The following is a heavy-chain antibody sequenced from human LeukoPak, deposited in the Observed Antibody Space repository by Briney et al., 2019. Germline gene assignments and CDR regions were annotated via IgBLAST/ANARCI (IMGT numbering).Heavy chain of an antibody. J-gene: IGHJ3*01. CDR2: ISSRGST. CDR3: ARVDYGGNSCTFDV. Sequence: PETLSLTCSVSGGSISGSSYYWGWVRQPPGKGLEWIGSISSRGSTYYNPSLKTRVTISVDTSKNQFSLKLTSVTAADTAVYYCARVDYGGNSCTFDVWGQGTMVTVSS. D-gene: IGHD4-23*01. V-gene: IGHV4-39*01. CDR1: GGSISGSSYY.